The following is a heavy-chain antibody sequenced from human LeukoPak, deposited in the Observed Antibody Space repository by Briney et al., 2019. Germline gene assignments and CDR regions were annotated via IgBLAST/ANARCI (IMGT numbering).Heavy chain of an antibody. CDR2: IYYSGST. J-gene: IGHJ6*03. D-gene: IGHD6-6*01. CDR3: ARRAMAARPRVYYYYMDV. V-gene: IGHV4-61*05. CDR1: GGSISSSSYY. Sequence: SETLSLTCTVSGGSISSSSYYWGWIRQPPGKGLEWIGYIYYSGSTNYNPSLKSRVTISVDTSKNQFSLKLSSVTAADTAVYYCARRAMAARPRVYYYYMDVWGKGTTVTVSS.